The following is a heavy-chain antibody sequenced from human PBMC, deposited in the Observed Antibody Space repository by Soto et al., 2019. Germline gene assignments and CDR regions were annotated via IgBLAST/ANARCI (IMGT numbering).Heavy chain of an antibody. CDR2: ISGSGGST. V-gene: IGHV3-23*01. J-gene: IGHJ4*02. CDR3: AKGGGYSYGYDYAY. D-gene: IGHD5-18*01. Sequence: GSLRLSCAASGFTFSSYAMSWVRQAPGKGLEWVSAISGSGGSTYYADSVKGRFTISRDNSKNTLYLQMNSLRAEDTAVYYCAKGGGYSYGYDYAYWGQGTLVTVSS. CDR1: GFTFSSYA.